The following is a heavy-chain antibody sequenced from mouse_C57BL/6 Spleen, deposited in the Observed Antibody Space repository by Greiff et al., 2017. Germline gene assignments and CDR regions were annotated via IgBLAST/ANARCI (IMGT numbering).Heavy chain of an antibody. J-gene: IGHJ1*03. CDR1: GFTFSDYG. CDR2: ISSGSSTI. V-gene: IGHV5-17*01. CDR3: ARGWDGGYFDV. D-gene: IGHD4-1*01. Sequence: EVKLVESGGGLVKPGGSLKLSCAASGFTFSDYGMHWVRQAPEKGLEWVAYISSGSSTIYYADTVKGRFTISRDNAKNTLFLQMTSLRSEDTAMYYCARGWDGGYFDVWGTGTTVTVSS.